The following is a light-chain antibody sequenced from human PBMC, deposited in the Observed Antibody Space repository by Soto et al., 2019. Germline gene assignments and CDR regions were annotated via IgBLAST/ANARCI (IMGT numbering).Light chain of an antibody. Sequence: QSVLTQPPSASGTPGQRVTISCSGSSSNIGSNTVNWYQQLPGTAPKLLIYNYNQRPSGVPDRFPGSKSVTSASLAISGLQTDDEADYYCAAWDDSLNGYVFGTGTKVTVL. CDR1: SSNIGSNT. J-gene: IGLJ1*01. V-gene: IGLV1-44*01. CDR2: NYN. CDR3: AAWDDSLNGYV.